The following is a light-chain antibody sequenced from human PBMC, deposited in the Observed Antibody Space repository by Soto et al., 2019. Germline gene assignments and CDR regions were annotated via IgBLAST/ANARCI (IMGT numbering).Light chain of an antibody. CDR1: QSVSSSY. Sequence: EFVLTQSPGTLSLSPGERVTLSGRASQSVSSSYLAWYQKKPGQAPRIPIYGASSRATGIPDRFSGSGFGTDFNLTISRLETEDFAVYECQQRSNWPRTFGQGTRLEIK. CDR2: GAS. CDR3: QQRSNWPRT. V-gene: IGKV3D-20*02. J-gene: IGKJ5*01.